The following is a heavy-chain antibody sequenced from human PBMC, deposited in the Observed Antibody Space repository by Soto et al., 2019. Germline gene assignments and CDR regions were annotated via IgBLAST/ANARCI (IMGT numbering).Heavy chain of an antibody. J-gene: IGHJ4*02. V-gene: IGHV4-31*03. D-gene: IGHD6-13*01. Sequence: PSETLSLTCTVSGGSISSGGYYWSWIRQHPGKGLEWIGYIYYSGSTYYNPSLKSRVTISVDTSKNQFSLKLSSVTAADTAVYYCARSSAAAIGILGYWGQGTLVTVSS. CDR1: GGSISSGGYY. CDR2: IYYSGST. CDR3: ARSSAAAIGILGY.